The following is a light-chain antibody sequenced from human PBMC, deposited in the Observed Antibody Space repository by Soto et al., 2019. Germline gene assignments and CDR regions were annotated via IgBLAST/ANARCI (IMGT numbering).Light chain of an antibody. CDR3: QQSYSTPRT. V-gene: IGKV1-39*01. J-gene: IGKJ1*01. Sequence: DIQMTHSPSSXSXXXXXXVXXXXRASQSISSYLNWYQQKPGKAPKLLIYAASSLQSGVPSRFSGSGSGTDFTLTISSLQPEDFATYYCQQSYSTPRTFGQGTKVDI. CDR2: AAS. CDR1: QSISSY.